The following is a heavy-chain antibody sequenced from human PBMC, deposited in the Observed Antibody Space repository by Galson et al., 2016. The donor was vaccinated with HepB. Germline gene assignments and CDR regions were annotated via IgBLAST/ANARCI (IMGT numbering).Heavy chain of an antibody. CDR1: GFTFSSHW. V-gene: IGHV3-74*01. Sequence: SLRLSCAASGFTFSSHWMHWVRQTPEKGLVCVSRINSDGGRTTYADSVKGRFTISSDNAKNTLYLHVSSLRAEDTAVYYCARDRPVGATALDYWGQGTLVTVSS. J-gene: IGHJ4*02. CDR2: INSDGGRT. CDR3: ARDRPVGATALDY. D-gene: IGHD1-26*01.